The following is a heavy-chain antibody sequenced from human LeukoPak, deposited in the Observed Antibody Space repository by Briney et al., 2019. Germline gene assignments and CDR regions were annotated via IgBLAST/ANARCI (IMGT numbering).Heavy chain of an antibody. CDR2: IYPGDSET. J-gene: IGHJ5*02. CDR3: AIQGKINIAAAGQNWFDP. V-gene: IGHV5-51*01. CDR1: GYSFTSYW. Sequence: GESLKISCKGSGYSFTSYWIGWVRQMPGKGLEWMGIIYPGDSETRYSPSFQGQVTISADKSISTAYLQWSSLKASDTAMYYCAIQGKINIAAAGQNWFDPWGQGTLVTVSS. D-gene: IGHD6-13*01.